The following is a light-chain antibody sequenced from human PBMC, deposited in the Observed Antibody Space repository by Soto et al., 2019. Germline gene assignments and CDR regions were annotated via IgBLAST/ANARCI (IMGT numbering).Light chain of an antibody. CDR3: QQSDTYPLT. CDR2: DAS. J-gene: IGKJ5*01. CDR1: QNIDNW. V-gene: IGKV1-5*01. Sequence: DVQMTQSPSTLSASVGDRVTITCRASQNIDNWLAWYQQKLGKAPSLLIYDASTLRSGVPSRFSGSGSGTEFTLTISSLQADDFATYYCQQSDTYPLTFGQGTRLEI.